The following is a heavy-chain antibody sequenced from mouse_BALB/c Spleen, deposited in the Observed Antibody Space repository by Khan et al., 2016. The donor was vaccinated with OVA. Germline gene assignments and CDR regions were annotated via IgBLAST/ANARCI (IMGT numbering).Heavy chain of an antibody. D-gene: IGHD2-3*01. J-gene: IGHJ2*01. CDR1: GYSITSGYS. V-gene: IGHV3-1*02. CDR3: ARDGYYVGY. CDR2: IHYSGST. Sequence: DVQLQESGPDLVKPSPSLSLTCTVTGYSITSGYSWHWIRQFPGNKLEWMGYIHYSGSTNYNPSLKSRLSITRDTSKNQSFLQLNSMTTEDTDTYYYARDGYYVGYWGQGTTLTVSS.